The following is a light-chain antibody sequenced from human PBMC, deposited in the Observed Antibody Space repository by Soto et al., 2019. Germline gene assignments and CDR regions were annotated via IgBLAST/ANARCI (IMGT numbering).Light chain of an antibody. V-gene: IGLV2-14*03. J-gene: IGLJ1*01. CDR1: SSDVGSHNF. Sequence: QSVPTQPPSVSGAPGQSITVSCTGTSSDVGSHNFASWYQQHPGTAPNLIIYDTNHRPSGVAYCFAGYKSGNTASRTISGLQAEDEADYYCSSCRSSNTFVFGTGTKLTVL. CDR2: DTN. CDR3: SSCRSSNTFV.